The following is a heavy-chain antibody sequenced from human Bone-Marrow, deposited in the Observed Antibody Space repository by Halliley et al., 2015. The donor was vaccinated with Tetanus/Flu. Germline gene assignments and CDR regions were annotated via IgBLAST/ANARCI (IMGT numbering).Heavy chain of an antibody. CDR2: IKPDGSEK. J-gene: IGHJ6*02. Sequence: SLRLSCLVSGFTFSNYWMTWVRQAPGKGLEWVAIIKPDGSEKYYVDSVKGRFTISRDNAQDSLYLQVDNLRADDTAIYYCARAPTFYYGIDVWGQGTTVTVSS. CDR1: GFTFSNYW. CDR3: ARAPTFYYGIDV. V-gene: IGHV3-7*03.